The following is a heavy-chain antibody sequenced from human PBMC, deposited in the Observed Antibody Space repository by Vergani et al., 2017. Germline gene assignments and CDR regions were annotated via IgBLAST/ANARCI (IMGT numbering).Heavy chain of an antibody. CDR2: ISYDGSNK. D-gene: IGHD6-19*01. V-gene: IGHV3-30*04. Sequence: QVQLVESGGGVVQPGRSLRLSCAASGFTFSSYAMHWVRQAPGXGLEWVAVISYDGSNKYYADSVKGRFTISRDNSKNTLYLQMNSLRAEDTAVYYCARDLTRRGSSGWFYVRGDYYYMDVWGKGTTVTVSS. J-gene: IGHJ6*03. CDR3: ARDLTRRGSSGWFYVRGDYYYMDV. CDR1: GFTFSSYA.